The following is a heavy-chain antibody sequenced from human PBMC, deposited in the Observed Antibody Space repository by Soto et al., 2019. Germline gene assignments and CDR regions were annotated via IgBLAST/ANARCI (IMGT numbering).Heavy chain of an antibody. V-gene: IGHV3-9*01. CDR2: ISWNSGDI. CDR3: AKDKALERGGPFDY. Sequence: EVQLVESWGGSVQPGRSLRLSCAASGFSFDAYGMHWVRQGPGKGLEWVSGISWNSGDIYYAYSVKGRSTISIDNAKTSLYLQMTCLRTEDTAIYYCAKDKALERGGPFDYWGQGILATASS. J-gene: IGHJ4*02. CDR1: GFSFDAYG. D-gene: IGHD3-3*01.